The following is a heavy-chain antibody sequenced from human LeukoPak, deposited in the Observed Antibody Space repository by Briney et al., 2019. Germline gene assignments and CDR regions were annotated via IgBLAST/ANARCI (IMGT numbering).Heavy chain of an antibody. J-gene: IGHJ4*02. CDR2: ISWNSGTI. D-gene: IGHD4-17*01. Sequence: GGSLRLSCAASGFTFDDYGVHWVRQAPGKGLEWVSGISWNSGTIGYADSVKGRFTISRDNAKNSLYLQMNSLRAEDTALYYCAKDGGDYGFDYWGQGTLVTVSS. CDR3: AKDGGDYGFDY. CDR1: GFTFDDYG. V-gene: IGHV3-9*01.